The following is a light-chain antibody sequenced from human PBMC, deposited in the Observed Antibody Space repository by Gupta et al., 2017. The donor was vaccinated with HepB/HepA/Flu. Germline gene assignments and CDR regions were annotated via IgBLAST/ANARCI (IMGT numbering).Light chain of an antibody. CDR1: QSVLSRSNNENY. Sequence: EILISRTLHALGLSLRERATIHCKSSQSVLSRSNNENYLAWYQHKPGQPPKVLIYWASTRESGIPDRFSGSGSETDFTLTITSLQAEDVAVYYCQQYDGSPCTFGQGTKLEIK. J-gene: IGKJ2*02. CDR2: WAS. V-gene: IGKV4-1*01. CDR3: QQYDGSPCT.